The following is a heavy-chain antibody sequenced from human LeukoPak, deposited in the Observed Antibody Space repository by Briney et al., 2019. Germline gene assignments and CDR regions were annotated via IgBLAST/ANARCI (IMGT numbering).Heavy chain of an antibody. CDR1: GFTFSTFA. J-gene: IGHJ4*02. CDR3: AKDGTGCGGDCYSDY. V-gene: IGHV3-23*01. CDR2: ISGSGGTT. Sequence: GGSLRLSCAASGFTFSTFAMTWVRQAPGKGLEWVSVISGSGGTTYYADSVKGRFTLSRDNSKNTLYLQMNSLRAEDTAVYYCAKDGTGCGGDCYSDYWGQGTLVTVSS. D-gene: IGHD2-21*02.